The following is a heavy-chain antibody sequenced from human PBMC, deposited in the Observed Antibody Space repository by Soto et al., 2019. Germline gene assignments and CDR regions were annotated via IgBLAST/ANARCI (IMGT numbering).Heavy chain of an antibody. Sequence: QVQLVQSGAEVKKPGASVKVSCKASGYTFTGYYMHWVRQAPGQGLEWMGWINPNSGGTNYAQKFQGRVTMTRDTSISTAYMELSRLRSDDTAVYYCARVHSSSWIYYYYSMDVWGQGTTVTVSS. CDR3: ARVHSSSWIYYYYSMDV. CDR2: INPNSGGT. J-gene: IGHJ6*02. V-gene: IGHV1-2*02. CDR1: GYTFTGYY. D-gene: IGHD6-13*01.